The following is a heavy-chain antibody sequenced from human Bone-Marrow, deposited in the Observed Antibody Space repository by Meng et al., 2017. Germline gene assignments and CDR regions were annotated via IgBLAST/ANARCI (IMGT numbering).Heavy chain of an antibody. D-gene: IGHD1-26*01. V-gene: IGHV4-31*01. CDR2: IYYSGST. Sequence: RDSGPRVWKPSHTLSPTCTVSGCSISSGGYYWSWIRQHPGKGLEWIGYIYYSGSTYYNPSLKSLVTISVDTSKNQFSLKLSSVTAADTAVYYCARVGYSGSRVTSYYFDYWGQGTLVTVSS. CDR1: GCSISSGGYY. CDR3: ARVGYSGSRVTSYYFDY. J-gene: IGHJ4*02.